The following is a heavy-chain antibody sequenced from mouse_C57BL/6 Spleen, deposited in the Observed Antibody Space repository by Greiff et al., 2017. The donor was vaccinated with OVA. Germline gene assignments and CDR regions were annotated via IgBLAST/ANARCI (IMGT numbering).Heavy chain of an antibody. J-gene: IGHJ3*01. CDR3: ARYGGGFAY. Sequence: EVKLVESGGGLVQPGGSLSLSCAASGFTFTDYYMSWVRQPPGKALEWLGFIRNKANGYATEYSASVKGRFTISRDNSQSILYLQMNALRAEDSATYYCARYGGGFAYWGQGTLVTVSA. CDR1: GFTFTDYY. CDR2: IRNKANGYAT. V-gene: IGHV7-3*01.